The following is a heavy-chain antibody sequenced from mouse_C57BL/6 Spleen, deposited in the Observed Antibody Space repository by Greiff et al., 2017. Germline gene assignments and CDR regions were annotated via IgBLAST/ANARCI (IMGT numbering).Heavy chain of an antibody. Sequence: QVQLQQSGAELVRPGTSVKVSCKASGYAFTNYLIEWVKQRPGQGLEWIGVINPGSGGTNYNEKFKGKATLTADKSSSTAYMQLSSLTSEDSAVYFCARSGDYDNDDYWGQGTTLTVSS. CDR2: INPGSGGT. CDR3: ARSGDYDNDDY. V-gene: IGHV1-54*01. D-gene: IGHD2-4*01. J-gene: IGHJ2*01. CDR1: GYAFTNYL.